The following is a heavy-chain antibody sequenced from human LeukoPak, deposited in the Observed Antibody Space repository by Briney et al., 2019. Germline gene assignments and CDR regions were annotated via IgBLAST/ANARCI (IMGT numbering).Heavy chain of an antibody. V-gene: IGHV6-1*01. J-gene: IGHJ3*01. Sequence: SQTLSLTCAISGGNVSEYSVAWIWIRQSPSRGLEWLGRSYYRSKWNNDYAVSVKSRITINPDTSKNLFSLHLNAVPPDDTALSYSARGRYSGFDLWGQGTMVTVSS. CDR1: GGNVSEYSVA. D-gene: IGHD2-15*01. CDR3: ARGRYSGFDL. CDR2: SYYRSKWNN.